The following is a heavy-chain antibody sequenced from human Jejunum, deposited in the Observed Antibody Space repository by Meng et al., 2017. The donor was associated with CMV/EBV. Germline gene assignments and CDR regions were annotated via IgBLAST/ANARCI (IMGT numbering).Heavy chain of an antibody. J-gene: IGHJ4*02. CDR3: ATSSSGFDFWTDY. V-gene: IGHV1-2*02. Sequence: KASGYTCTGYYMHWVRQAPGQGPEWMGWINPNSGDTTYAQQFQGRVTMTRDTSISTAYMELSSLRSDDTAVYYCATSSSGFDFWTDYWGQGTLVTVSS. CDR1: GYTCTGYY. D-gene: IGHD5-12*01. CDR2: INPNSGDT.